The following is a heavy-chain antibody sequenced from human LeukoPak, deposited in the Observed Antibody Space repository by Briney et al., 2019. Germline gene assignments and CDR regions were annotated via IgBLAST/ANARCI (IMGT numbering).Heavy chain of an antibody. J-gene: IGHJ6*02. D-gene: IGHD6-19*01. CDR1: GSTFSSYG. Sequence: GRSLRLSCAASGSTFSSYGMHWVRQAPGKGLEWVADISYDGSNKYYADSVKGRFTISRDNSKNTLYLQMNSLRAEDTAVYYCAKDMGIAVAGHGGYYYYGMDVWGQGTTVTVSS. V-gene: IGHV3-30*18. CDR3: AKDMGIAVAGHGGYYYYGMDV. CDR2: ISYDGSNK.